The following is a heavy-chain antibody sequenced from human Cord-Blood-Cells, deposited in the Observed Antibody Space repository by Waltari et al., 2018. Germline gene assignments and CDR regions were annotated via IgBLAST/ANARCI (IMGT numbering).Heavy chain of an antibody. V-gene: IGHV4-30-2*01. CDR3: ARAYGFLYYFDY. D-gene: IGHD4-17*01. J-gene: IGHJ4*02. Sequence: QLQLQESGSGLVKPSQTLSLTCAVSGGSISSGGYSCTLIRQPPGKGLEWIGYIYHSGSTYYNPSLKSRVTISVDRSKNQFSLKLSSVTAADTAVYYCARAYGFLYYFDYWGQGTLVTVSS. CDR1: GGSISSGGYS. CDR2: IYHSGST.